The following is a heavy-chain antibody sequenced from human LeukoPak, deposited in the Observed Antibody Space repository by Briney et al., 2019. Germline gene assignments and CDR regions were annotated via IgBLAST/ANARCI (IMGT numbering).Heavy chain of an antibody. CDR3: AREGPIDYDSSGYYFPYMDV. CDR2: IYHSGST. D-gene: IGHD3-22*01. J-gene: IGHJ6*03. Sequence: PSETLSLTCTVSGYSISNGYYWGWIRQPPGKGLEWIGSIYHSGSTYYNPSLKSRVTISVDTSKNQFSLKLSSVTAADTAVYYCAREGPIDYDSSGYYFPYMDVWGKGTTVTVSS. CDR1: GYSISNGYY. V-gene: IGHV4-38-2*02.